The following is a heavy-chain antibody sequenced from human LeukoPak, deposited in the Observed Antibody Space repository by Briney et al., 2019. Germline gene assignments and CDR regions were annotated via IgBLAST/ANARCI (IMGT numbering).Heavy chain of an antibody. D-gene: IGHD2-15*01. CDR2: INHSGST. CDR3: ARSQIVVVVAGPYYYYYMDV. CDR1: GGSFSGYY. V-gene: IGHV4-34*01. Sequence: PSETLSRTCAVDGGSFSGYYWSWIRQPPGKGREWIGEINHSGSTNDNPSLKSRVTISVDTSKNQFSLKLSSVTAADTAVFYCARSQIVVVVAGPYYYYYMDVWGKGTTVTVSS. J-gene: IGHJ6*03.